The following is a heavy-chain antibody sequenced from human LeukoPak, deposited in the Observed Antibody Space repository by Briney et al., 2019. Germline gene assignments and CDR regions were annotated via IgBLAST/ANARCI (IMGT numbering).Heavy chain of an antibody. CDR3: ARQTAVGGEWAFDI. V-gene: IGHV4-39*01. D-gene: IGHD6-19*01. CDR1: GGSISSGSYY. Sequence: SETLSLTCTVSGGSISSGSYYWGWIRQPPGKGLEWIGSINYSGSTYYSPSLKSRVTISVDTSKNQFSLKLSSVTAADTAVYYCARQTAVGGEWAFDIWGQGTMVTVSS. CDR2: INYSGST. J-gene: IGHJ3*02.